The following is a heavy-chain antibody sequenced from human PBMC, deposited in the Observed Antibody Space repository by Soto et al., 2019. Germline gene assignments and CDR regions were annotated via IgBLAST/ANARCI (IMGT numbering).Heavy chain of an antibody. CDR3: ARDVIDHDNYETIGYYFDH. J-gene: IGHJ4*02. CDR1: GYSFTNFH. Sequence: QVQLSQFGAEVKKPGASVKVSCKASGYSFTNFHIHWVRQAPGQGLEWMGMIDPSGGITRDAQRLQGRIPMTRDASTSTVYMELRSLTSEDTAVYYCARDVIDHDNYETIGYYFDHWGQGTLVTVSS. D-gene: IGHD3-22*01. V-gene: IGHV1-46*01. CDR2: IDPSGGIT.